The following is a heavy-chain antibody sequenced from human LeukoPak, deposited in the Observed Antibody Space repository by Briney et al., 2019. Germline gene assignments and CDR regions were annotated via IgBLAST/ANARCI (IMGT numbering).Heavy chain of an antibody. D-gene: IGHD3-9*01. V-gene: IGHV3-23*01. Sequence: GESLRLSCAASGFTFSSYAMSWVRQAPGKGLEWVSAISGSGGSTYYADSVKGRFTISRDNSKNTLYLQMNSLRAEDTAVYYCAKAAEDYDILTGWTRYYYGMDVWGQGTTVTVSS. J-gene: IGHJ6*02. CDR1: GFTFSSYA. CDR2: ISGSGGST. CDR3: AKAAEDYDILTGWTRYYYGMDV.